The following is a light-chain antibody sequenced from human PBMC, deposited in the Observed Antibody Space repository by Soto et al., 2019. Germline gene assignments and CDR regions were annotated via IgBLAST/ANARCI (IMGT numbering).Light chain of an antibody. V-gene: IGKV3-20*01. CDR2: DAS. J-gene: IGKJ3*01. Sequence: EIVLTQSPGTLSLSPGERATLSCRASQSVTSNSLAWYQLKLGQAPRLLIYDASSRATGIPDRFSGSGSGTDFTLTISRLEPEDFAVYFCQQFGTSPGTFGPGTKVDIK. CDR1: QSVTSNS. CDR3: QQFGTSPGT.